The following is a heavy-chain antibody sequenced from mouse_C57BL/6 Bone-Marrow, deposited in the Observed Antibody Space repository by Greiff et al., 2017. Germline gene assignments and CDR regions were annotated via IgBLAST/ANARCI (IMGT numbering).Heavy chain of an antibody. CDR3: ARNPLYYGNYGWFAY. V-gene: IGHV1-7*01. Sequence: VQLQQSGAELAKPGASVKLSCKASGYTFTSYWMHWVKQSPGQGLEWIGYINPSSGYTKYNQKFKDKATLTADKSSSTAYMQLSSLTYEDSAVYYCARNPLYYGNYGWFAYWGQGTLVTVSA. D-gene: IGHD2-1*01. CDR1: GYTFTSYW. J-gene: IGHJ3*01. CDR2: INPSSGYT.